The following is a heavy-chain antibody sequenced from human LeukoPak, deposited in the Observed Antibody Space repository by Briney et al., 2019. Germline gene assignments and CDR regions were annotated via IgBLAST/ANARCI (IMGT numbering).Heavy chain of an antibody. Sequence: GGSLRLSRAASGFSFSTYWMHWVRQAPGKGLVWVSRINSDGSGTSYADSVKGRFTISRDNAKNTLYLQMNSLRAEDTAVYYCARDTPPAYCGGDCYYTFDIWGQGTMVTVSS. CDR1: GFSFSTYW. CDR3: ARDTPPAYCGGDCYYTFDI. CDR2: INSDGSGT. D-gene: IGHD2-21*02. J-gene: IGHJ3*02. V-gene: IGHV3-74*01.